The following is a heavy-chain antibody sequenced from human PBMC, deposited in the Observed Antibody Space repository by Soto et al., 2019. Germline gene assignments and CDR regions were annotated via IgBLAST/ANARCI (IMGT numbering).Heavy chain of an antibody. CDR2: ISGTGDTK. J-gene: IGHJ6*02. Sequence: LRLSCVASGFIFSDYYLSWIRQVPGKGLECVAYISGTGDTKYYADSLEGRFTISRDNAKNSLYLQMTSLRVEDTAVYYCAIGGSQIYYFGMDVWGQGTTVTVSS. CDR1: GFIFSDYY. D-gene: IGHD3-16*01. V-gene: IGHV3-11*01. CDR3: AIGGSQIYYFGMDV.